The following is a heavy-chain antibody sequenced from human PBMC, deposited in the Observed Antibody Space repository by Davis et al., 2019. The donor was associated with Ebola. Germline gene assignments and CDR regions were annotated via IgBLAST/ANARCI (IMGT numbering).Heavy chain of an antibody. CDR1: GFTFSNSA. CDR3: AKDYGSGSYSY. J-gene: IGHJ4*02. Sequence: GESLKISCAASGFTFSNSAMSWVRQAPGKGLEWVSAISGSGGSTYYADSVKGRFTISRDNSKNTLYLQMNSLRAEDTAVYYCAKDYGSGSYSYWGQGTLVTVSS. CDR2: ISGSGGST. D-gene: IGHD3-10*01. V-gene: IGHV3-23*01.